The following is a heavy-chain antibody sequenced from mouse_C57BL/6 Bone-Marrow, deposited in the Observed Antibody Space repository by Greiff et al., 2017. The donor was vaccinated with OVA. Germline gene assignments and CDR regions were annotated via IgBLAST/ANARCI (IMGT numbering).Heavy chain of an antibody. CDR3: ARSIALYYYGSSPFAY. D-gene: IGHD1-1*01. CDR1: GYTFTDYY. CDR2: IYPYNGGT. J-gene: IGHJ3*01. V-gene: IGHV1-19*01. Sequence: EVQRVESGPVLVKPGASVKMSCKASGYTFTDYYMNWVKQSHGKSLEWIGVIYPYNGGTSYNQKFKGKATLTVDKSSSTAYMELNSLTSEDSAVYYCARSIALYYYGSSPFAYWGQGTLVTVSA.